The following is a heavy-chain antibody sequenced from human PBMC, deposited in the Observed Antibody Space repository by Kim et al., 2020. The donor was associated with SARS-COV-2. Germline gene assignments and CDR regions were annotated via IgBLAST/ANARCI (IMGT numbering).Heavy chain of an antibody. CDR1: GFTFSSYT. CDR3: ARDAYGGDLGCYYYGFDV. Sequence: GGSLRLSCAASGFTFSSYTMTWVRQAPGKGLEWVSSISTSSSYVYYADSVKGRFTISRDNAKNSLYLQLNSLRAEDTAVYYCARDAYGGDLGCYYYGFDV. D-gene: IGHD2-21*01. J-gene: IGHJ6*01. CDR2: ISTSSSYV. V-gene: IGHV3-21*01.